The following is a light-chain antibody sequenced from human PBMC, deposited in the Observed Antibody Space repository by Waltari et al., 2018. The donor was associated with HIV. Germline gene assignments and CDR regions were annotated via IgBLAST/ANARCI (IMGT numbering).Light chain of an antibody. Sequence: DIQMTQSPSSLSASVGDRVDITCRASQSISKYLNWYQQKPGKAPKLLIYAASTLQSGVQSRFSGSGSGTDFTLTISSLQPEDIASYYCQQSYSTLITFGQGTRLEIK. CDR3: QQSYSTLIT. CDR1: QSISKY. J-gene: IGKJ5*01. V-gene: IGKV1-39*01. CDR2: AAS.